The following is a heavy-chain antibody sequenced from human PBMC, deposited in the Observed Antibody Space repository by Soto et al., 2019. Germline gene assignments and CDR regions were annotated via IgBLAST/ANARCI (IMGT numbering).Heavy chain of an antibody. CDR1: GFSLSTSGVG. V-gene: IGHV2-5*01. CDR3: AHSLTYYYDGSGSASFDY. J-gene: IGHJ4*02. Sequence: SGPTLVNPTQTLTLTCTFSGFSLSTSGVGVGWIRQPPGKALEWLALIYWNDDKRCSPSLKSRLTITKDTSKNQVVLTMTNMDPVDTATYYCAHSLTYYYDGSGSASFDYWGQGTLVTVSS. CDR2: IYWNDDK. D-gene: IGHD3-22*01.